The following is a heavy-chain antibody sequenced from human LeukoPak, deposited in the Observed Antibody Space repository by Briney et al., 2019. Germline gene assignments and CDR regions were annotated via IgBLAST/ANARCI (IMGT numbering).Heavy chain of an antibody. CDR2: IKQDGSEK. CDR3: AKGLSGSPPPY. V-gene: IGHV3-7*01. Sequence: GGSLRLSCAASGFTFSNYWMNWVRQAPGKGLEWVANIKQDGSEKYYVDSVEGRFTVSRDNTKNSLYLQMNSLRAEDTAVYYCAKGLSGSPPPYWGQGTLVTVSS. CDR1: GFTFSNYW. D-gene: IGHD3-10*01. J-gene: IGHJ4*02.